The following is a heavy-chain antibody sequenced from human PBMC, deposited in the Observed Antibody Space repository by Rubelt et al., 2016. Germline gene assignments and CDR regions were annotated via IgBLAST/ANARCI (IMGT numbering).Heavy chain of an antibody. CDR2: INSDGSTA. CDR1: GFTFSSYW. J-gene: IGHJ4*02. V-gene: IGHV3-74*02. D-gene: IGHD6-6*01. Sequence: VQLVESGGGVVQPGRSLRLSCAASGFTFSSYWMHWVRQAPGKGLVWVSRINSDGSTASYADSVKGRFTISRDNAKNTLFLQMNSLRAEDTGVYYCLGSSSAYWGQGIVVTVSS. CDR3: LGSSSAY.